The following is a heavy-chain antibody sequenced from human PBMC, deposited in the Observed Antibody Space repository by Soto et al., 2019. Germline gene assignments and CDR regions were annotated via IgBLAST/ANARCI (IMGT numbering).Heavy chain of an antibody. CDR2: INNVGYI. V-gene: IGHV3-23*01. J-gene: IGHJ6*02. Sequence: EMQLLESGGGLVQPGGSLRLSCTASGFTFSNYAMTWVRQAPGKGLNWVSTINNVGYIYDSDSVKGRFTISRDDARNTLYLQINSLRVEDTAVYYCAKRGDGSDRYNSGMDVWGQWNKVIVSS. CDR1: GFTFSNYA. D-gene: IGHD3-16*01. CDR3: AKRGDGSDRYNSGMDV.